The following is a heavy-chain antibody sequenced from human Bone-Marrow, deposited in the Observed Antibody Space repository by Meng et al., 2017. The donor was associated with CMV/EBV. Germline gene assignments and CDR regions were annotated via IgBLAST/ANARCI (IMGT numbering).Heavy chain of an antibody. J-gene: IGHJ6*02. Sequence: SETLSLTCTVSGYSISSGYYWGWIRQPPGKGLEWIGSIYHSGSTYYNPSLKSRVTISVDTSKNQFSLRLTSVTAADTAVYYCARGRRYCSSTNCYYYGMDVCGQGTTVTVSS. D-gene: IGHD2-2*01. V-gene: IGHV4-38-2*02. CDR3: ARGRRYCSSTNCYYYGMDV. CDR1: GYSISSGYY. CDR2: IYHSGST.